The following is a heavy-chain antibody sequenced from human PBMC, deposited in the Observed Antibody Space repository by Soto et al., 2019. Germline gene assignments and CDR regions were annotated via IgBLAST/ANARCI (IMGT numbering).Heavy chain of an antibody. J-gene: IGHJ4*02. CDR1: GDGFSNYG. CDR3: ARVWYYDSSGYYAFDY. CDR2: ISAYDGQT. V-gene: IGHV1-18*01. D-gene: IGHD3-22*01. Sequence: QVQLVQSGAEVQKPGASVRVSCKASGDGFSNYGFSWVRQAPGQGLEWMGWISAYDGQTNFTKKFQGRVTRSHDTPSSTADMELRSLTADDTAVYYCARVWYYDSSGYYAFDYWGLGTLGTVSS.